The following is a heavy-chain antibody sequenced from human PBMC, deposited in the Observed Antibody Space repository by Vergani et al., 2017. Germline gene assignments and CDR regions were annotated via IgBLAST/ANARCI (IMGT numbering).Heavy chain of an antibody. J-gene: IGHJ4*02. D-gene: IGHD3-9*01. V-gene: IGHV1-46*03. Sequence: QVQLVQSGAEVGKPGASVKISCKASGYTFTAYYIHWVRQAPEQGLEWVGVISPDGFSTFYAQKFQGRVTITRDTSTSTVYVEVTSLRSDDPAVYYCARGPTLTGFLYCLGPGTLFAVSS. CDR2: ISPDGFST. CDR1: GYTFTAYY. CDR3: ARGPTLTGFLYC.